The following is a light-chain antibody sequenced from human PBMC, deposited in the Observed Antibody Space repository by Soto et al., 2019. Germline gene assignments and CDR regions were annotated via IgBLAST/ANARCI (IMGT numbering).Light chain of an antibody. CDR3: QHSYNTPRT. V-gene: IGKV1-39*01. CDR1: QSISSH. Sequence: DIQMTQSPSSLSASVGDRVTITCRASQSISSHLNWYQQKPGKAPKLLIYAASTLHSGVPSRFSGSGSGTDFTLTISSLQPEDFATYYCQHSYNTPRTFGPGTKVEIK. J-gene: IGKJ1*01. CDR2: AAS.